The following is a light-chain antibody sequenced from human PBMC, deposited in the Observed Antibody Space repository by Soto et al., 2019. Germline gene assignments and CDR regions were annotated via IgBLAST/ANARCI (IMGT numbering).Light chain of an antibody. CDR1: QGISSY. CDR2: AAS. J-gene: IGKJ3*01. CDR3: QQYYSYST. Sequence: AIRMTQSPSSLSASTGDRVTITCRASQGISSYLAWYQQKPGKAPKLLIYAASTLQRGVPSRFSGSGSGTDFTLTISCLQSEDFATYYCQQYYSYSTFGPGTKVDI. V-gene: IGKV1-8*01.